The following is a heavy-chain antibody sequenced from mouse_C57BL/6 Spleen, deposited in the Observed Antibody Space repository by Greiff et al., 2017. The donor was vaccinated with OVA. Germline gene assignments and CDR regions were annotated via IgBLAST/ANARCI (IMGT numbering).Heavy chain of an antibody. CDR2: ISYDGSN. Sequence: EVQLQQSGPGLVKPSQSLSLTCSVTGYSITSGYYWNWIRQFPGNKPEWMGYISYDGSNNYNPSLKNRISITRDTSKNQFFLKLNSVTTEDTATYYCARGKDYSNPWYFDVWGTGTTVTVSS. V-gene: IGHV3-6*01. D-gene: IGHD2-5*01. CDR3: ARGKDYSNPWYFDV. CDR1: GYSITSGYY. J-gene: IGHJ1*03.